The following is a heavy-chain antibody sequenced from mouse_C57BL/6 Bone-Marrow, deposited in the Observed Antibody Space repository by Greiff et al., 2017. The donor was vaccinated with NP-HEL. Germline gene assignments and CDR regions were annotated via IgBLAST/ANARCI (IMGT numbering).Heavy chain of an antibody. D-gene: IGHD3-1*01. J-gene: IGHJ3*01. CDR1: GFTFSSYA. CDR2: LSDGGSYT. V-gene: IGHV5-4*01. CDR3: ARDWGYSAWFAY. Sequence: EVQLVESGGGLVKPGGSLKLSCAASGFTFSSYAMSWVRQTPEKRLEWVATLSDGGSYTSYPDNVKGRFTISRDNAKNNLYLQMSDLKSEDTAMYYCARDWGYSAWFAYWGQGTLVTVSA.